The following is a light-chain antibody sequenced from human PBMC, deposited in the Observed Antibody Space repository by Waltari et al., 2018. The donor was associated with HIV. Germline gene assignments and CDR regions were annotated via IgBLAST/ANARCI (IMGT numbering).Light chain of an antibody. CDR2: EVT. CDR3: SSFAGTEKWV. J-gene: IGLJ3*02. Sequence: QPALTQPPSESGSPGQSVALSCTGTSSDIGRYHDVAWYQIHPGKAPKLIISEVTKRPSGVPDRFFGSKSGNTASLTVSGLQTDDEADYYCSSFAGTEKWVFGGGTKLTVL. V-gene: IGLV2-8*01. CDR1: SSDIGRYHD.